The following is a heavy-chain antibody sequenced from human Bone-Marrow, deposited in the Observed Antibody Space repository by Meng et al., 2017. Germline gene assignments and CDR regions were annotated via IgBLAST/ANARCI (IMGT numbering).Heavy chain of an antibody. J-gene: IGHJ4*02. CDR1: GYTLINYA. Sequence: ASVKVSCKASGYTLINYAINWLRQAPGQGLQWMGRIDIKTGNPTYVPGFTGRLVFSFDTSVSTAYLQISALKADDTAIYYCTRDGYSDCSRTSCFDSWGQGTLVTVSS. V-gene: IGHV7-4-1*02. CDR2: IDIKTGNP. CDR3: TRDGYSDCSRTSCFDS. D-gene: IGHD2-2*01.